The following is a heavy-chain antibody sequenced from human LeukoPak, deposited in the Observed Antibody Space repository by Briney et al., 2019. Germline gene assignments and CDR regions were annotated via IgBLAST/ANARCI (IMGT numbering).Heavy chain of an antibody. V-gene: IGHV4-59*01. CDR1: GGSISSYY. J-gene: IGHJ5*02. Sequence: SGTLSLTCTVSGGSISSYYWSWIRQPPGKGLEWIGYIYYSGSTNYNPSLKSRVTISVDTSKNQFSLKLSSVTAADTAVYYCARVMVRGVIPWFDPWGQGTLVTVSS. CDR3: ARVMVRGVIPWFDP. D-gene: IGHD3-10*01. CDR2: IYYSGST.